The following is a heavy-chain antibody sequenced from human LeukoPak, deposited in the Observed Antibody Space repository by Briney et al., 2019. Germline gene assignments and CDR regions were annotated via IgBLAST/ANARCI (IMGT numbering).Heavy chain of an antibody. CDR2: INPNSGGT. Sequence: GASVKVSCKASGHTFTGYYMHWVRQAPGQGLEWMGWINPNSGGTNYAQKFQGRVTMTRDTSISTAYMELSRLRSDDTAVYYCAAGKSYSSSPGGFDIWGQGTMVTVSS. CDR3: AAGKSYSSSPGGFDI. D-gene: IGHD6-6*01. V-gene: IGHV1-2*02. J-gene: IGHJ3*02. CDR1: GHTFTGYY.